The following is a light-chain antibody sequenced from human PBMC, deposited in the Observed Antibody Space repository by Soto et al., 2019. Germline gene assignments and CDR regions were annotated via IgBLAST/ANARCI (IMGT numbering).Light chain of an antibody. CDR1: SSDVGGYNY. CDR2: EVN. CDR3: TSYAGSNNV. Sequence: QSALTQPPSASGSPGQSVTISCTGTSSDVGGYNYVSWYQQHPGKAPKLMIYEVNKRPSGVPDRFSGSKSGNPASLTVSGLQAEDEADYYCTSYAGSNNVFGTGTKVTVL. J-gene: IGLJ1*01. V-gene: IGLV2-8*01.